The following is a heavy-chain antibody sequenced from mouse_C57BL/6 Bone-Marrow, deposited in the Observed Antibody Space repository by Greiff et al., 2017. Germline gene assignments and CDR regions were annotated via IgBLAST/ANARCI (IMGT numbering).Heavy chain of an antibody. CDR3: ARRDYYGSSFDD. CDR1: GYTFTSYW. Sequence: VQLQQPGAELVRPGSSVKLSCKASGYTFTSYWMDWVKQRPGQGLEWIGNIYPSDSETHYNQKFKDKATLTVDKSSSTAYMQLSSLTSEDSAVYYCARRDYYGSSFDDWGQGTTLTVSS. J-gene: IGHJ2*01. D-gene: IGHD1-1*01. V-gene: IGHV1-61*01. CDR2: IYPSDSET.